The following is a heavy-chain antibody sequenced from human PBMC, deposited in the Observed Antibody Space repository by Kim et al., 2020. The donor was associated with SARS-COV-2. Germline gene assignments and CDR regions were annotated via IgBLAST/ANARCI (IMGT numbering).Heavy chain of an antibody. CDR1: GGTFSSYA. V-gene: IGHV1-69*13. D-gene: IGHD4-17*01. CDR2: IIPIFGTA. CDR3: ATSPNSHFGDYGPNDAFDI. J-gene: IGHJ3*02. Sequence: SVKVSCKASGGTFSSYAISWVRQAPGQGLEWMGGIIPIFGTANYAQKFQGRVTITADESTSTAYMELSSLRSEDTAVYYCATSPNSHFGDYGPNDAFDIWGQGTMVTVSS.